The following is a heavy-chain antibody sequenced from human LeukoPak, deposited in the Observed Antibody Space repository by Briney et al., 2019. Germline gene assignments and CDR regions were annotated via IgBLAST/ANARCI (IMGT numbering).Heavy chain of an antibody. Sequence: PSETLSLTCTVSGGSISSSSYYWGWTRQPPGKGLEWMGSIYYSGSTYYNPSLKSRVTISVDTSKDHFSLNLSSVTAADTAVYYCARLVDVGNYYDSSGYLTPFDYWGQGTLVIVSS. J-gene: IGHJ4*02. CDR2: IYYSGST. D-gene: IGHD3-22*01. CDR3: ARLVDVGNYYDSSGYLTPFDY. CDR1: GGSISSSSYY. V-gene: IGHV4-39*02.